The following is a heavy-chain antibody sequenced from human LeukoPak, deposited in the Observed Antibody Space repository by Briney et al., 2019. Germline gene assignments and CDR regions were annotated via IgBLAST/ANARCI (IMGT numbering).Heavy chain of an antibody. CDR3: AREVYYGSGSYYEGWFDP. CDR1: GGSISSGGYS. Sequence: PSETLSLTCAVSGGSISSGGYSWSWIRQPPGRGLEWIGYIYHSGSTYYNPSLKSRVTISVDRSKNQFPLKLSSVTAADTAVYYCAREVYYGSGSYYEGWFDPWGQGTLVTVSS. V-gene: IGHV4-30-2*01. CDR2: IYHSGST. D-gene: IGHD3-10*01. J-gene: IGHJ5*02.